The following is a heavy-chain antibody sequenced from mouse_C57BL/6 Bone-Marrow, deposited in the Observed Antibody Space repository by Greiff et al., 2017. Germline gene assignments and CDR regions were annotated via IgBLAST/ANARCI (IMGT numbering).Heavy chain of an antibody. Sequence: EVKLVESGGDLVKPGGSLKLSCAASGFTFSSYGMSWVRQTPDKRLEWVATISSGGSYTYYPDSVKGRFTISRDNAKNTLYLQMSSLKSEDTAMYYCARQALFNDYFDYWGQGTTLTVSS. CDR2: ISSGGSYT. CDR1: GFTFSSYG. V-gene: IGHV5-6*01. CDR3: ARQALFNDYFDY. J-gene: IGHJ2*01.